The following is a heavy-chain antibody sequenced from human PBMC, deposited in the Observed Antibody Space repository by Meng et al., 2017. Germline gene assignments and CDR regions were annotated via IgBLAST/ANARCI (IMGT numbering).Heavy chain of an antibody. CDR1: GFTFSSYW. J-gene: IGHJ2*01. CDR2: IKQDGSEK. Sequence: VDVGEFRGGLAHLGGSSRLSWAASGFTFSSYWMSWVRKAPGKGLEWVANIKQDGSEKYYVDSVKGRFTISRDNAKNSLYLQMNSLRAEDTAVYYCAREGVIYWYFDLWGRGTLVTVSS. CDR3: AREGVIYWYFDL. D-gene: IGHD3-10*01. V-gene: IGHV3-7*01.